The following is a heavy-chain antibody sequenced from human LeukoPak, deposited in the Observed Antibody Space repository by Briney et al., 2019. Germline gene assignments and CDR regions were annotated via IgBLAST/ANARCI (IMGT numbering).Heavy chain of an antibody. J-gene: IGHJ4*02. CDR1: GFTSSRYW. Sequence: GGSLRLSCAASGFTSSRYWMSWVRQAPGKGLEWVASVKEDGSQKNYADTVKGRFTISRDNAKKSLVLQMNSLRAEDTAVYYCAREAYWGPGTLVSVSS. CDR3: AREAY. CDR2: VKEDGSQK. V-gene: IGHV3-7*01.